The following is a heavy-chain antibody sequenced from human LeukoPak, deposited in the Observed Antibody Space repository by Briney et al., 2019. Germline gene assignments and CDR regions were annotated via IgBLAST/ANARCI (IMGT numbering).Heavy chain of an antibody. CDR1: GFTFSSYS. V-gene: IGHV3-21*01. J-gene: IGHJ4*02. CDR2: ISSSSSYI. Sequence: NPGGSLRLSCAASGFTFSSYSMNWVRQAPGKGLEWVSSISSSSSYIYYADSVKGRFTISRDNAKNSLYLQMNSLRAEDTAVYYCARATRNPRDTAMAFWGQGTLVTASS. CDR3: ARATRNPRDTAMAF. D-gene: IGHD5-18*01.